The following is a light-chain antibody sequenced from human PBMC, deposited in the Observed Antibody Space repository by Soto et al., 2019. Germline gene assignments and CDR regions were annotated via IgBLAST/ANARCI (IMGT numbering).Light chain of an antibody. CDR1: NSDIGGYNY. V-gene: IGLV2-14*03. Sequence: QSVLTQPASVSGSPGQSITISCTGTNSDIGGYNYVSWYQQHPGKAPKLMIYDVSNRPSRVSYRFSGSKSGNTASLTISGLQAEDEADYYCSSYTSRSTLGVFGGGTQLTVL. CDR3: SSYTSRSTLGV. J-gene: IGLJ2*01. CDR2: DVS.